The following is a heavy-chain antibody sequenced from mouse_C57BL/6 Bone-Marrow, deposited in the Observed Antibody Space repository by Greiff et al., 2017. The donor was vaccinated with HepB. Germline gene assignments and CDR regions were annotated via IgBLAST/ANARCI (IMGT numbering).Heavy chain of an antibody. CDR2: ILPGSGST. V-gene: IGHV1-9*01. J-gene: IGHJ4*01. D-gene: IGHD1-1*01. CDR1: GYTFTGYW. CDR3: APTDYYGSSYAMDY. Sequence: QVQLQQSGAELMKPGASVKLSCKATGYTFTGYWIEWVKQRPGHGLEWIGEILPGSGSTHYNEKFKGKATFTADTSSNTAYMQLSSLTTADSAIYYCAPTDYYGSSYAMDYWGQGTSVTVSS.